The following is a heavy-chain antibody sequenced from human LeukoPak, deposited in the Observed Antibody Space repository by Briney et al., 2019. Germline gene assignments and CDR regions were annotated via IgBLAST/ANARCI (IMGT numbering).Heavy chain of an antibody. CDR3: ARVLANYYYYMDV. V-gene: IGHV3-23*01. Sequence: GGSLRLSCAASGFTFTIFGLNWVRQAPGKGPEWVSYIDARSGITYYADSVKGRFTISRDNSKNTLYLHMNSLRAEDTAVYYCARVLANYYYYMDVWGKGTTVTVSS. CDR2: IDARSGIT. CDR1: GFTFTIFG. D-gene: IGHD2-15*01. J-gene: IGHJ6*03.